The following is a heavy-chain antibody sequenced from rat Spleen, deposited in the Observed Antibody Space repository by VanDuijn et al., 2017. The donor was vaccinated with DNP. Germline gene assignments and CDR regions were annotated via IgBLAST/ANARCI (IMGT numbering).Heavy chain of an antibody. J-gene: IGHJ3*01. V-gene: IGHV5-7*01. Sequence: EVQLVESGGGLMQPGKSLKLSCAASGFPFSDYYMAWVSQAPEKGLEWVATIITTGSRTYYPDSVKGRFTIARDNAKSSLYLQMNSLKSEDKATYYCARRDYPVPAYWGQGTLVTVSS. D-gene: IGHD1-4*01. CDR3: ARRDYPVPAY. CDR1: GFPFSDYY. CDR2: IITTGSRT.